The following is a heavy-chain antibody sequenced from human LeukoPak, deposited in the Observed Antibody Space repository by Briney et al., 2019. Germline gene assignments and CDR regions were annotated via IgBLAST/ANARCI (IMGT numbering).Heavy chain of an antibody. CDR1: GLTFSYYG. Sequence: GGSLRLSCAASGLTFSYYGMHWVRQAPGKGLEWVAFIRYDESKKFYGDSVKGRFTISRDNSKNTLYLQMNSLRTEDTAVYYCAKSHLPNAYSGTYYCDYWGQGTLVTVSS. D-gene: IGHD1-26*01. CDR3: AKSHLPNAYSGTYYCDY. J-gene: IGHJ4*02. V-gene: IGHV3-30*02. CDR2: IRYDESKK.